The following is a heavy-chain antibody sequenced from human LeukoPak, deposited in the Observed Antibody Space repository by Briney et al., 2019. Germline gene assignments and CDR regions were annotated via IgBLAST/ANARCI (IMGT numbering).Heavy chain of an antibody. D-gene: IGHD3-10*01. Sequence: GGSLRLSCAASGCSFSGYGMHWVRQAPGKGLEWVAVISYDGSNKYYADSVKGRLTISRDNSKNTLFLQMDSLRAEDTAVYYCAKAYASGSYYNIRGMDVWGQGTTVTVSS. CDR3: AKAYASGSYYNIRGMDV. J-gene: IGHJ6*02. CDR1: GCSFSGYG. V-gene: IGHV3-30*18. CDR2: ISYDGSNK.